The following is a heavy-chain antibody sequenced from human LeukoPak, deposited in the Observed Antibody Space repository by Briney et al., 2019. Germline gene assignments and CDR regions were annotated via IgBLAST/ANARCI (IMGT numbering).Heavy chain of an antibody. D-gene: IGHD3-10*01. J-gene: IGHJ4*02. CDR3: AKDFVYSGSGSRGGCFDY. V-gene: IGHV3-9*01. CDR1: GFTFDDYA. Sequence: PGRSLRVSCAASGFTFDDYAMHWVRQAPGKGLEWVSGISWNSGSMGYADSVKGRFTISRDNAKNSLYLQMNSLRAEDTALYYCAKDFVYSGSGSRGGCFDYWGQGTLVTVSS. CDR2: ISWNSGSM.